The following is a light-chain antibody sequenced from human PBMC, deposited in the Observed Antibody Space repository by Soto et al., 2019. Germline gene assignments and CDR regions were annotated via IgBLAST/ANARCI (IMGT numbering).Light chain of an antibody. J-gene: IGKJ4*01. CDR1: QSVSSNF. CDR3: RHYGRSQAYG. Sequence: ELVLTPSPGTLSLSPGNRATLSCRASQSVSSNFVAWYQENPGQAPRLLIYGASSRATGIPDRFSGSGSGTDFTLTISRLETEDFAVYDCRHYGRSQAYGIGGGTKVDIK. V-gene: IGKV3-20*01. CDR2: GAS.